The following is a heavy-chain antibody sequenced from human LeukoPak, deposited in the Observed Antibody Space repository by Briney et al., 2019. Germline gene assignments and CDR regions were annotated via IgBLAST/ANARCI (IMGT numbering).Heavy chain of an antibody. CDR1: GFTVSSNY. CDR2: IYSGGST. V-gene: IGHV3-53*05. Sequence: GGSLRLSCAASGFTVSSNYMSWVRQAPGKGLEWVSAIYSGGSTYYADSVKGRFTISRDNSKNTLYLQMNSLRAEDTAVYYCARDRYYDSSGYYSGPYNWFDPWGQGTLVTVSS. D-gene: IGHD3-22*01. J-gene: IGHJ5*02. CDR3: ARDRYYDSSGYYSGPYNWFDP.